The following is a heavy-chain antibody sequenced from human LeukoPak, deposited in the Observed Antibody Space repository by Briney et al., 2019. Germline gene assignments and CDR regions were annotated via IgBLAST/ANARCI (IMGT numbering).Heavy chain of an antibody. CDR1: GGTFSSYA. CDR3: ARIAVAGPAYYFDY. V-gene: IGHV1-69*01. Sequence: SVKVSSKASGGTFSSYAISWVRQAPGQGLEWMGGIIPILGTANYAQKFQGRVTITADESTSTAYMELSSLRSEDTAVYYCARIAVAGPAYYFDYWGQGTLVTVSS. J-gene: IGHJ4*02. CDR2: IIPILGTA. D-gene: IGHD6-19*01.